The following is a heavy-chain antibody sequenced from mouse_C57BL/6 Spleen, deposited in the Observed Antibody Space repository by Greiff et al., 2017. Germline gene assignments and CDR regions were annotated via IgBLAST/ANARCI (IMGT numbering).Heavy chain of an antibody. CDR3: AIYDDYDGRYFDV. Sequence: QVQLQQSGAELVKPGASVKLSCKASGYTFTSYWMQWVKQRPGQGLEWIGEIDPSDSYTNYNQKFKGKATLPVDTYSSTAYMQLSSLTSEYSAVYYCAIYDDYDGRYFDVWGTGTTVTVSS. D-gene: IGHD2-4*01. V-gene: IGHV1-50*01. CDR2: IDPSDSYT. CDR1: GYTFTSYW. J-gene: IGHJ1*03.